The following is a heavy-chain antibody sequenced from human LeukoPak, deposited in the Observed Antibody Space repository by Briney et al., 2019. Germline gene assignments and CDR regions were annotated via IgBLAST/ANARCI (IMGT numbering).Heavy chain of an antibody. Sequence: SETLSLTCAVYGGSFSGYYWSWIRQPPGKGLEWIGEINHSGSTNYNPSLKSRVTISVDTSKNQFSLKLSSVTAADTAIYYCARGPLGDYSPIDPWGQGTLVTVSS. J-gene: IGHJ5*02. CDR2: INHSGST. V-gene: IGHV4-34*01. D-gene: IGHD3-16*01. CDR1: GGSFSGYY. CDR3: ARGPLGDYSPIDP.